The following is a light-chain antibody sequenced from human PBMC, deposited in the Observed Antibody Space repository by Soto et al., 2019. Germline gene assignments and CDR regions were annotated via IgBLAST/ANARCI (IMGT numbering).Light chain of an antibody. Sequence: QAASVSGSPGQSITISCTGTSSDVGGYNYVSWYQQHPGKAPKVMIYDVSNRPSGVSNRFSGSKSGNTASLTISGLQAEDEADYYCSSYTSSNTLLFGGGTQLTVL. CDR1: SSDVGGYNY. CDR3: SSYTSSNTLL. J-gene: IGLJ2*01. CDR2: DVS. V-gene: IGLV2-14*01.